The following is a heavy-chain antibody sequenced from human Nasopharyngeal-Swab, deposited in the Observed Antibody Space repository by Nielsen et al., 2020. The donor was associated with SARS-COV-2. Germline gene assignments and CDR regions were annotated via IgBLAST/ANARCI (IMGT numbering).Heavy chain of an antibody. J-gene: IGHJ4*02. CDR3: ARDGAVAVV. CDR1: GGSISSGSYY. CDR2: IYTSGST. Sequence: SETLSLTCTVSGGSISSGSYYWSWIRQPAGKGLEWIGRIYTSGSTNYNPSLTSRITISVATSKNQFSLKLSSVTAADTAVYYCARDGAVAVVWGQGTLVTVSS. V-gene: IGHV4-61*02. D-gene: IGHD6-19*01.